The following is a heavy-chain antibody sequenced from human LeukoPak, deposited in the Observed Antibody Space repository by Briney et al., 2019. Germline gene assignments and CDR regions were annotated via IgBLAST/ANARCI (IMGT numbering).Heavy chain of an antibody. CDR1: GFTLRDYY. Sequence: GGSLRLSCVVSGFTLRDYYMHWVRQAPGKGLVWVSHINNDGSFTDYADSVKGRFTLSRDNAKNTLYLQMNSLRAEDTAVYYCARGGVPYACDIWGQGTMVTVSS. D-gene: IGHD3-10*01. CDR2: INNDGSFT. J-gene: IGHJ3*02. V-gene: IGHV3-74*01. CDR3: ARGGVPYACDI.